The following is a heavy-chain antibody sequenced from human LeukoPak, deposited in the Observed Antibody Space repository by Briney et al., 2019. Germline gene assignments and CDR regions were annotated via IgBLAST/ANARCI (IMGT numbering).Heavy chain of an antibody. CDR2: ITNSGSTI. Sequence: GGSLRLSCAASGCTFSNYGMNWIRQAPGKGLEWVAYITNSGSTIDYADSVKGRFTISRDNARNSLYLQMSSLRADDAAVYYGVRRDSPTYPYHAFSIW. CDR3: VRRDSPTYPYHAFSI. CDR1: GCTFSNYG. V-gene: IGHV3-48*04. J-gene: IGHJ3*02. D-gene: IGHD2/OR15-2a*01.